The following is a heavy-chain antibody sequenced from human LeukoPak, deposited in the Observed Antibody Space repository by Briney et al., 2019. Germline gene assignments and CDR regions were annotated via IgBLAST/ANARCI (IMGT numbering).Heavy chain of an antibody. CDR2: IKSKTDGGTT. CDR3: TTDFWSGYYKYAFDI. D-gene: IGHD3-3*01. J-gene: IGHJ3*02. V-gene: IGHV3-15*01. Sequence: GGSLRLSCAASGFTFSNAWMSWVRQAPGKGLEWVGRIKSKTDGGTTDYAAPVKGRFTISRDDSKTTLYLQMNSLKPEDTAVYYCTTDFWSGYYKYAFDIWGQGTMVTVSS. CDR1: GFTFSNAW.